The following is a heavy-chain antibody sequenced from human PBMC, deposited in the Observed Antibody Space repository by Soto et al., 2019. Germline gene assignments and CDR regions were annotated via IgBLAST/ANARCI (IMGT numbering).Heavy chain of an antibody. CDR1: GGSISSGDYY. D-gene: IGHD5-12*01. V-gene: IGHV4-30-2*01. CDR2: ISRLDNP. J-gene: IGHJ4*02. CDR3: ARGAGYDPFDY. Sequence: SETLSLTCIVSGGSISSGDYYWSWIRQHPGKGLEWIGYISRLDNPYFHPSFKSRVTMSIDRSRNQFYLNLSSMTAADRAVYYCARGAGYDPFDYWGQGVLVTVSS.